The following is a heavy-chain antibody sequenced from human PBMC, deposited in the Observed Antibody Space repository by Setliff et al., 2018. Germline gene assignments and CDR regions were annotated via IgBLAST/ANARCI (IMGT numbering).Heavy chain of an antibody. CDR3: ARMPTSGYYASPKYYMDV. D-gene: IGHD3-22*01. CDR1: GFRFGEYS. Sequence: GGSLRLSCAASGFRFGEYSMSWVRQAPGKGLEWVSSIDTSSSYIYYADSVKGRFTISRDNAENSLYLQMNSLRAEDTAVYYCARMPTSGYYASPKYYMDVWGKGTTVTVSS. CDR2: IDTSSSYI. V-gene: IGHV3-21*03. J-gene: IGHJ6*03.